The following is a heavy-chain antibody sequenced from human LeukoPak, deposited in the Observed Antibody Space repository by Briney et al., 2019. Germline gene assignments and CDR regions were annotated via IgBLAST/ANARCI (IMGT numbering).Heavy chain of an antibody. CDR1: AFTFTNYD. Sequence: GGSLRLSSAASAFTFTNYDFHWGRQAPGKVLEWVAFIRHDGSDKYYADSVKGRFTISRDNSKNTLYLQMNSLRAEDTAVYYCAKGDYWGQGTLVTVSS. CDR2: IRHDGSDK. V-gene: IGHV3-30*02. CDR3: AKGDY. J-gene: IGHJ4*02.